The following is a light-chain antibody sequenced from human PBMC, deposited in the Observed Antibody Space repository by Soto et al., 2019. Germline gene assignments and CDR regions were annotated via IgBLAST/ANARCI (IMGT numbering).Light chain of an antibody. CDR1: QSVRSER. CDR3: QEYDGAPPIT. Sequence: EIVLTQSPDTLSLSPGERATLSCRASQSVRSERLAWYQQKPGQAPTLVIFDASSRASGIPERFSGSGSGTDFTLTITRLQPEDFAVYYCQEYDGAPPITFGLGTRLEI. V-gene: IGKV3-20*01. CDR2: DAS. J-gene: IGKJ5*01.